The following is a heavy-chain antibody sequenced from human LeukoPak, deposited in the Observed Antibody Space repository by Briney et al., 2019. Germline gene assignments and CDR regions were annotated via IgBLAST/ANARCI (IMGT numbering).Heavy chain of an antibody. CDR3: ASTKSYPRPWAAFDI. V-gene: IGHV3-7*01. Sequence: PGGSLRLSCAASGFTFSSYWMSWVRQAPGKGLEWVANINQDGSEKYYVDSVKGRFTISRDNAKNSLYLQMNSLRAEDTAVYYCASTKSYPRPWAAFDIWGQGTMVTVSS. CDR2: INQDGSEK. J-gene: IGHJ3*02. D-gene: IGHD1-26*01. CDR1: GFTFSSYW.